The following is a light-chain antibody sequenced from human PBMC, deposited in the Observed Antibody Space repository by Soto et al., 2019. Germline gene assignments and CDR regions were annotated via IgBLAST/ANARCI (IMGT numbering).Light chain of an antibody. V-gene: IGLV3-21*02. CDR2: EDT. CDR3: QVWESYSDVP. Sequence: SYELTQPPSVSVAPGQTASITCVGDNIGIRSVHWYQQRPGQAPVLVLYEDTDRPSGIPDRFSGSNSGNMATLTITRVEAGDEADYYCQVWESYSDVPFGGGTKLTVL. CDR1: NIGIRS. J-gene: IGLJ2*01.